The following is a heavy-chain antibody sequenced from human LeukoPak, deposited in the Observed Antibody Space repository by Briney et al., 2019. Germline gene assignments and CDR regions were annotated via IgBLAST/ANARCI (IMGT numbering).Heavy chain of an antibody. D-gene: IGHD5-24*01. CDR1: GGSIGSSSYY. J-gene: IGHJ4*02. CDR2: IYYSGNT. Sequence: PSETLSLTCSVSGGSIGSSSYYWGWIRQPPGKGLEWIGSIYYSGNTYYNPSLKSRVTISVDTSKNQFSLKLSSMTAADTAIYYCARTPRDGYNSPYFDCWGQGTLVTVSS. CDR3: ARTPRDGYNSPYFDC. V-gene: IGHV4-39*01.